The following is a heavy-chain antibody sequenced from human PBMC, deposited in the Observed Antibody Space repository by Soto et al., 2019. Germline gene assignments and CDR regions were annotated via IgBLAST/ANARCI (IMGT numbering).Heavy chain of an antibody. D-gene: IGHD1-7*01. CDR2: ISASNGNT. J-gene: IGHJ6*02. CDR1: GYTFTSYG. V-gene: IGHV1-18*04. Sequence: ASGKVSCKASGYTFTSYGISWVRQSPGQGLEWMGWISASNGNTNYAQQLQGRVTMTTDTSTSTAYMELRSLRSDDTAVYYCARDQGNSVDYYYYGMDVRGHGPTVTV. CDR3: ARDQGNSVDYYYYGMDV.